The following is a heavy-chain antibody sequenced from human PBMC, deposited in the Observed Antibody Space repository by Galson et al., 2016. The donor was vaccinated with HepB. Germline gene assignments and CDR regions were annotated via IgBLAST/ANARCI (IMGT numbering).Heavy chain of an antibody. CDR2: IKEDGSET. Sequence: SLRLSCAASGFSFSTYWVAWVRQAPGKGLEWVANIKEDGSETFYADSVKGRFTISRDNSKNTLYLQMNSLRVEDTATYFCAQRRLGLGNFYFHYWGQGTQVTVAS. CDR1: GFSFSTYW. J-gene: IGHJ4*02. CDR3: AQRRLGLGNFYFHY. D-gene: IGHD3-16*01. V-gene: IGHV3-7*03.